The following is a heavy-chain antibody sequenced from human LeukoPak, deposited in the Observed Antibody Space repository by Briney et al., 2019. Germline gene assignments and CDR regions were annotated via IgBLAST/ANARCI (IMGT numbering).Heavy chain of an antibody. CDR2: LFYSGST. J-gene: IGHJ4*02. CDR1: SGSISSYY. CDR3: ARARWEPCIAGIMYYFDY. V-gene: IGHV4-59*01. D-gene: IGHD6-13*01. Sequence: SETLSLTCTVSSGSISSYYWSWLPQPPGKGLEGIGYLFYSGSTNYNPYVKRRVSISVDTSKIQFSLKLRSVTGADPAVYYCARARWEPCIAGIMYYFDYWGQGTLVTVSS.